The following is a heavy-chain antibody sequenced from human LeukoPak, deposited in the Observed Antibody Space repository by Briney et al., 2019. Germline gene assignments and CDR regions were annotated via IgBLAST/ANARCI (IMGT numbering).Heavy chain of an antibody. Sequence: PSETLSLTCTVSGGSISSYYWSWIRQPPGKGLEWIGYIYYSGSTNYNPSLKSRVTISVDTSKNQFSLKLSSVTAADTAVYYCARRKLGSGPPGDIWGQGTMVTVSS. CDR2: IYYSGST. CDR1: GGSISSYY. D-gene: IGHD6-19*01. J-gene: IGHJ3*02. V-gene: IGHV4-59*01. CDR3: ARRKLGSGPPGDI.